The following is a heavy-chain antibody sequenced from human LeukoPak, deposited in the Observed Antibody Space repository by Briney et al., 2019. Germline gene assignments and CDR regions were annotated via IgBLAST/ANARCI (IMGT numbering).Heavy chain of an antibody. CDR1: GGSFSGYY. Sequence: SETLSLTCAVYGGSFSGYYWSWICQPPGKGLEWIGEINHSGSTNYNPSLKSRVTISVDTSKNQFSLKLSSVTAADTAVYYCARGKYYYGSGSYYYDYYGMDVWGQGTTVTVSS. J-gene: IGHJ6*02. CDR2: INHSGST. D-gene: IGHD3-10*01. V-gene: IGHV4-34*01. CDR3: ARGKYYYGSGSYYYDYYGMDV.